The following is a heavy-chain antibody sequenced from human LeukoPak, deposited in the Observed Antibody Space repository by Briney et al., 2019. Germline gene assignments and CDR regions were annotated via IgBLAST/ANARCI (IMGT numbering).Heavy chain of an antibody. CDR1: GYTFTSYE. Sequence: ASVKVSCKASGYTFTSYEINGLRQATGQGLEGMGWRNPNSGNTVYAQKLQGRVTKTRNTSIRTAYMELSSLRSEDTAVYYCARGKARDGYNYPGIFDYWGQGTLVTVSS. CDR3: ARGKARDGYNYPGIFDY. V-gene: IGHV1-8*01. CDR2: RNPNSGNT. J-gene: IGHJ4*02. D-gene: IGHD5-24*01.